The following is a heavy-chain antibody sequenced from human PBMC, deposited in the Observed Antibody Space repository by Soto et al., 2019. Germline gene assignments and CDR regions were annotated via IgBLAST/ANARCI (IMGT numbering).Heavy chain of an antibody. CDR3: ARAAVYSGWYSNYYGMDV. V-gene: IGHV1-18*01. CDR2: ISAYNGNT. CDR1: GYTFTSYG. Sequence: GASVKVSCKASGYTFTSYGISWVRQAPGQGLEWMGWISAYNGNTNYAQKLQGRVTMTTDTSTSTAYMELRSLRSEDTAVYYCARAAVYSGWYSNYYGMDVWGQGTTVTVSS. D-gene: IGHD6-19*01. J-gene: IGHJ6*02.